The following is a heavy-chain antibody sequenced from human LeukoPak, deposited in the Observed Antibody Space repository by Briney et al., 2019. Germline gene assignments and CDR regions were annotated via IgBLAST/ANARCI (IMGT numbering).Heavy chain of an antibody. V-gene: IGHV3-30-3*01. CDR3: ARASIAAAGDFDY. Sequence: GGSLRLSCAAPGFTFSSSAMHWVRKAPGKGLEWVAVKYYDRSNKYFAGYVKGRFTNSRDNSKKQLYLQMNSVTAEDAGVCYCARASIAAAGDFDYWGQGTLVTVSS. CDR2: KYYDRSNK. CDR1: GFTFSSSA. D-gene: IGHD6-6*01. J-gene: IGHJ4*02.